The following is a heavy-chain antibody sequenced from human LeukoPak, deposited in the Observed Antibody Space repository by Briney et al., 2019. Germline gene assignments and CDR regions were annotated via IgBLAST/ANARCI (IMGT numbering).Heavy chain of an antibody. D-gene: IGHD6-6*01. CDR1: GFTFSSYA. J-gene: IGHJ5*02. Sequence: GRSLRLSCAASGFTFSSYAMHWVRQAPGKGLEWVSGISWNSGSIGYADTVKGRFTISRDNAKNSLYLQMNSLRAEDTALYYCAKAGGWQLGSAYQFDPWGQGTLVTVSS. V-gene: IGHV3-9*01. CDR2: ISWNSGSI. CDR3: AKAGGWQLGSAYQFDP.